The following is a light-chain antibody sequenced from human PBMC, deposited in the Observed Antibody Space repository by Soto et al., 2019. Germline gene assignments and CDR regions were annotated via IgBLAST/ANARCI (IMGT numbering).Light chain of an antibody. CDR2: TAS. CDR3: QKLHNFPLT. CDR1: QSISSY. Sequence: DIQMTQSPSSLSASVGDRVTITCRTSQSISSYLNWYQQKPGKAPKLLIYTASTLQSGVPSRFSGSGYGTEFTLTISSLQPDDFASYYCQKLHNFPLTFGQGTRLEIK. J-gene: IGKJ5*01. V-gene: IGKV1-39*01.